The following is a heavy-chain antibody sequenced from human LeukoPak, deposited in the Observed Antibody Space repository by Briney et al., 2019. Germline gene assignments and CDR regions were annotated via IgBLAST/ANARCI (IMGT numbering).Heavy chain of an antibody. Sequence: ASVKVSCTAAGYTFTSYGISWVRQAPGQGLEWMGWISAYNGNTNYAQKLQVRVTMTTDTSTSTVYLELRSLRSDDTAVYYCARGGLYCSSTSCYGIEYWGQGTLVTVSS. D-gene: IGHD2-2*01. CDR1: GYTFTSYG. V-gene: IGHV1-18*04. CDR3: ARGGLYCSSTSCYGIEY. J-gene: IGHJ4*02. CDR2: ISAYNGNT.